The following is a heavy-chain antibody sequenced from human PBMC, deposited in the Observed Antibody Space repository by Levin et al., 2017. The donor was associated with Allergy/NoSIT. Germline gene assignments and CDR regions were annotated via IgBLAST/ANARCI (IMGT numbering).Heavy chain of an antibody. CDR1: GGSISSYY. J-gene: IGHJ3*02. Sequence: PSETLSLTCTVSGGSISSYYWSWIRQPPGKGLEWIGYIYYSGSTNYNPSLKSRVTISVDTSKNQFSLKLSSVTAADTAVYYCARHAHSRWDAFDIWGQGTMVTVSS. D-gene: IGHD3-16*01. V-gene: IGHV4-59*08. CDR2: IYYSGST. CDR3: ARHAHSRWDAFDI.